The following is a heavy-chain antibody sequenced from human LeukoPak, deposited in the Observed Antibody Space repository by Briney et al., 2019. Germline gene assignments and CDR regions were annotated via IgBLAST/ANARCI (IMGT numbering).Heavy chain of an antibody. J-gene: IGHJ5*02. CDR1: GGSISSYY. CDR3: ARGGYYGPGHDFRCDP. D-gene: IGHD3-10*01. V-gene: IGHV4-59*01. Sequence: SETLSLTCTVSGGSISSYYWSWIRQPPGKGLEWIGYIYYSGSTNYKPSLKSRVTISVDTSKNQFSLKLSSVTAADTAVYYCARGGYYGPGHDFRCDPWGQGTLVTVSS. CDR2: IYYSGST.